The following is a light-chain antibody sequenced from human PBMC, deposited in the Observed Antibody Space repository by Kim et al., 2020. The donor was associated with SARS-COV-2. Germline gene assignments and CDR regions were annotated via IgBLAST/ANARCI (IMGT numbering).Light chain of an antibody. J-gene: IGKJ1*01. CDR1: QAMRKH. Sequence: ASVGDGVTTTCRASQAMRKHVAWYQQKAGEVPKVLIHAASAVHSGVPSRFSGSGSGTDFTLTISSLQPEDVATYYCHQYASAPWTFGQGTKVDIK. CDR3: HQYASAPWT. CDR2: AAS. V-gene: IGKV1-27*01.